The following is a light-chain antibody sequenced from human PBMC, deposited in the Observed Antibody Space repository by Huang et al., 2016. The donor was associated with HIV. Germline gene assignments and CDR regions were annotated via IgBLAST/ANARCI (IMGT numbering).Light chain of an antibody. V-gene: IGKV1-39*01. CDR3: QQSYETPRT. J-gene: IGKJ1*01. CDR2: AAS. CDR1: QTISNH. Sequence: DIQMTQSPSSLSASVGDRVTITCRASQTISNHLNWYQQKPGKAPKVLISAASSSQSGVPSRFTGSGSVTDFSLTISDLRPDDSATYYCQQSYETPRTFGQGTRVEIK.